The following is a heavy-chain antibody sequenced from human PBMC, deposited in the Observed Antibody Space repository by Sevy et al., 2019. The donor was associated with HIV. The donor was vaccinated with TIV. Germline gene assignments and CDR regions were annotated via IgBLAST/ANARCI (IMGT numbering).Heavy chain of an antibody. J-gene: IGHJ3*02. CDR1: GFSLSTSGVS. Sequence: SGPTLVNPTQTLTLTCTVSGFSLSTSGVSVGWIRQPPGKALEWLALVYWDDDNRYSPSLRSRLTITRDTSKNHVVLTMTNMDPVYTATYFCARRMAVVKGAFDIWGPGKLVTVSS. CDR2: VYWDDDN. D-gene: IGHD2-21*01. CDR3: ARRMAVVKGAFDI. V-gene: IGHV2-5*02.